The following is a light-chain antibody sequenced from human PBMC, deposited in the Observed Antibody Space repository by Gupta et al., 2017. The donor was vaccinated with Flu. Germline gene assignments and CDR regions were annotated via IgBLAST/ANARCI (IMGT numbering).Light chain of an antibody. Sequence: VVMTQSPLSLPVTLGPPASISCRSSQSPVYSDGNTYLQWFQQRPGQSPRRLIFQGSYRDSWGPDRCIGSGSGTDVTPKISSVEAEDVGRYFCMKGGQRSWTFGQGTKVEIK. CDR1: QSPVYSDGNTY. V-gene: IGKV2-30*01. CDR2: QGS. J-gene: IGKJ1*01. CDR3: MKGGQRSWT.